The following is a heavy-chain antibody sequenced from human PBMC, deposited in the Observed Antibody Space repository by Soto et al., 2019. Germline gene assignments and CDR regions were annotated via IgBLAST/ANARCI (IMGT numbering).Heavy chain of an antibody. J-gene: IGHJ4*02. CDR3: ARESSGYSSYFDY. D-gene: IGHD5-12*01. V-gene: IGHV3-74*01. CDR1: GLTLSNYW. CDR2: ISRDGSST. Sequence: PGGSLRLSCAGSGLTLSNYWIHWVRQAPGQGLAWVSRISRDGSSTTYADSVKGRFTISRDFAKNTVYLQMNSLRAEDTAVYYCARESSGYSSYFDYWGQGTLVTVSS.